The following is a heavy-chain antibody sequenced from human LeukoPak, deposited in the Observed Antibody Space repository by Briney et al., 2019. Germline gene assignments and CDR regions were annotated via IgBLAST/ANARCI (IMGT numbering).Heavy chain of an antibody. CDR3: ARETRGYSYGWDYYYGMDV. CDR1: GFTFSSYW. V-gene: IGHV3-74*01. J-gene: IGHJ6*02. Sequence: GGSLRLSCAASGFTFSSYWMHWVRQAPGKGLVWVSRINSDGSSTSYADSVKGRFTISRDDAKNTLYLQMNSLRAEDTAVYYCARETRGYSYGWDYYYGMDVWGQGTTVTVSS. D-gene: IGHD5-18*01. CDR2: INSDGSST.